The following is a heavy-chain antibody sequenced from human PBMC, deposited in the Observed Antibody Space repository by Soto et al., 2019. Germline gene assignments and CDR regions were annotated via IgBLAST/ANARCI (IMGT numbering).Heavy chain of an antibody. Sequence: EVQLVESGGGLVQPGVSLRLSCEASGFTFSNYAMSWVRQGPGKGLEWVSSVGDGGGRTYYADSVKGRFTISTDNSKNTVKMQMNSQRAEDRAVYYGARKCIVEGRNRDAFDIWGQGTMVIVSS. CDR2: VGDGGGRT. V-gene: IGHV3-23*04. CDR1: GFTFSNYA. J-gene: IGHJ3*02. D-gene: IGHD1-26*01. CDR3: ARKCIVEGRNRDAFDI.